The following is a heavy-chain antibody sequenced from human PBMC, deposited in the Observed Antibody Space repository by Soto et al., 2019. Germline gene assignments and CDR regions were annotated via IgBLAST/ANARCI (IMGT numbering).Heavy chain of an antibody. CDR2: ISAYNGNT. CDR1: GYTFTSYG. Sequence: ASVKVSCKASGYTFTSYGISWVRQAPGQGLEWMGWISAYNGNTNYAQKLQGRVTMTTDTSTSTAYMELRSLRSDDTAVYYCAREVWAVDTHWFDPWGQGTLVTVSS. D-gene: IGHD6-19*01. J-gene: IGHJ5*02. CDR3: AREVWAVDTHWFDP. V-gene: IGHV1-18*01.